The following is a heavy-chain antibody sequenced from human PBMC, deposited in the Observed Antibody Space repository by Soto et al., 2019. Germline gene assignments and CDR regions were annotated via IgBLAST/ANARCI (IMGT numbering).Heavy chain of an antibody. CDR1: GYRFTSYY. CDR3: AREESGGAYTYP. D-gene: IGHD2-21*01. CDR2: INPSGGST. V-gene: IGHV1-46*01. J-gene: IGHJ5*02. Sequence: SSVNVSCKASGYRFTSYYMHWVRQAPGQGLEWMGIINPSGGSTSYAQKFQGRVTMTRDTSTSTVYMELSSLRSEDTAVYYCAREESGGAYTYPWGQGTLVTVSS.